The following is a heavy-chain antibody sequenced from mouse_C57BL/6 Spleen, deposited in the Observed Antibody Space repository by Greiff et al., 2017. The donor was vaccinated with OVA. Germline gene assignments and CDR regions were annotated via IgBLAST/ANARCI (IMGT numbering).Heavy chain of an antibody. J-gene: IGHJ4*01. CDR3: VVATGGMDY. CDR1: GYTFTSYW. V-gene: IGHV1-52*01. Sequence: VQLQESGAELVRPGSSVKLSCKASGYTFTSYWMHWVKQRPIQGLEWIGNIDPSDSETHYNQKFKDKATLTVDKSSSTAYMQLSSLTSEDSAVYYCVVATGGMDYWGQGTSVTGSS. D-gene: IGHD1-1*01. CDR2: IDPSDSET.